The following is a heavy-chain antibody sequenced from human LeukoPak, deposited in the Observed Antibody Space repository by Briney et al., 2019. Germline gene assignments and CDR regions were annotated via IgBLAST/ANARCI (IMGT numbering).Heavy chain of an antibody. J-gene: IGHJ6*03. CDR1: GGSISSNSYY. V-gene: IGHV4-39*01. Sequence: SETLSLTCTVSGGSISSNSYYWGWVRQPPGNGLEWIGSIYYSGSTYYNPSLKSRVTISVDTSKNHFSLKLSSVTAADTAVYYCARHRYYYRSGSYYGAPYYMDVWGKGTTVTISS. D-gene: IGHD3-10*01. CDR2: IYYSGST. CDR3: ARHRYYYRSGSYYGAPYYMDV.